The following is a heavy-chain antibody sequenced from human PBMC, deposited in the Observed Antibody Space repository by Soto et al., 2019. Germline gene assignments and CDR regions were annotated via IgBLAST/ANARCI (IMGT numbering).Heavy chain of an antibody. CDR2: INTDGSST. V-gene: IGHV3-74*01. J-gene: IGHJ4*02. Sequence: VQLEESGGGLVQPGWSLRLSCAVSGFTFSSFWMHWVRQAPGEGLVWVSRINTDGSSTSYADSVKGRFTISRDNAKNTLYLQMNSLRVEDTAMYYCAKRGVDTFGLSYWGQGTLVTVSS. D-gene: IGHD3-10*01. CDR1: GFTFSSFW. CDR3: AKRGVDTFGLSY.